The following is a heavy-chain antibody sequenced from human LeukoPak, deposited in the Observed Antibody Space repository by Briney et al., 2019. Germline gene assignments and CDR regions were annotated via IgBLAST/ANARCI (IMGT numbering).Heavy chain of an antibody. V-gene: IGHV3-7*05. CDR3: ARDQRYCSSSSCPWEPFDY. CDR1: GFTFSSYW. J-gene: IGHJ4*02. CDR2: IKQDGSEK. D-gene: IGHD2-2*01. Sequence: PGGSLRLSCAASGFTFSSYWMSWVRQPPGKGLEWVANIKQDGSEKYYVDSVKGRFTISRDNAKNSLYLQMNSLRAEDTAVYYCARDQRYCSSSSCPWEPFDYWGQGTLVTVSS.